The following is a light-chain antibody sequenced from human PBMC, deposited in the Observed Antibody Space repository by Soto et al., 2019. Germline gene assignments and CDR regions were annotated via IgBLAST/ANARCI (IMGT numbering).Light chain of an antibody. CDR3: QQRNNWPLT. Sequence: EIVLTQSPGTLSLSPGERATLSCRASQSVSSSYLAWYQQKPGQAPRLLMYDASNRATGIPARFSGSGSGTDFTLTISSLEPEDFAVYYCQQRNNWPLTFGGGTKVDIK. CDR1: QSVSSSY. J-gene: IGKJ4*01. V-gene: IGKV3D-20*02. CDR2: DAS.